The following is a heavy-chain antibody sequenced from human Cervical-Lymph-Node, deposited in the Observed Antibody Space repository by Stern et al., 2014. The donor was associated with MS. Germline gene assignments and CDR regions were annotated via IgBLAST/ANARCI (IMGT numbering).Heavy chain of an antibody. D-gene: IGHD2-15*01. Sequence: QVQLVQSAAEVKKPGPSQKVFCQAFGGTFSSYTMCCERQAPRKRIALVGRTNHNFGTATYDKKFQTNVPITADTFTSTAYMSLNSLRSEDTAVYYCAREALLGGNCYALDVWGQGTTVIVSS. J-gene: IGHJ6*02. CDR1: GGTFSSYT. CDR3: AREALLGGNCYALDV. CDR2: TNHNFGTA. V-gene: IGHV1-69*06.